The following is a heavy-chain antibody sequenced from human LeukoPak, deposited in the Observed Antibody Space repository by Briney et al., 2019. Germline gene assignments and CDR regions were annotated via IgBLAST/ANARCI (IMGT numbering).Heavy chain of an antibody. J-gene: IGHJ4*02. D-gene: IGHD4-17*01. CDR2: ISSSSSYI. CDR3: ARDALPYGDYAGNYDY. CDR1: GFTFNSYS. Sequence: GGSLRLSCAASGFTFNSYSMNWVRQAPGKGLEWVSSISSSSSYIYYADSVKGRFTISRDNAKNSLYLQMNSLRAEDTAVYYCARDALPYGDYAGNYDYWGQGTLVTVSS. V-gene: IGHV3-21*01.